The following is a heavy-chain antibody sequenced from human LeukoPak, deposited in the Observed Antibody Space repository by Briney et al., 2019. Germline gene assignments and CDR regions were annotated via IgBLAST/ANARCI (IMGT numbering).Heavy chain of an antibody. Sequence: SETLSLTCAVSGYSISSGYYWGWIRQPPGKGLEWTGSIYHSGSIYYNPSLKSRITISVDTSKNQFSLKLRSVTASDTAVYYCARPVGLRITTRYDAFGIWGQGTMVTVSS. J-gene: IGHJ3*02. D-gene: IGHD3-22*01. V-gene: IGHV4-38-2*01. CDR2: IYHSGSI. CDR3: ARPVGLRITTRYDAFGI. CDR1: GYSISSGYY.